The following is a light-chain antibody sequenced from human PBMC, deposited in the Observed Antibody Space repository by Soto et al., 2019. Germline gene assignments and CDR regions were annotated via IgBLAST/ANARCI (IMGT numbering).Light chain of an antibody. CDR1: QYINTR. J-gene: IGKJ1*01. CDR2: DAS. Sequence: EIVLTQSPATLSSFPGDRVTLSCRASQYINTRLAWYQHRPGQAPRLLIYDASNRATGIPARFSASGSGTDFTLTISDVQPEDFALYYCHQRQSWPRTFGQGTKVDIK. V-gene: IGKV3-11*01. CDR3: HQRQSWPRT.